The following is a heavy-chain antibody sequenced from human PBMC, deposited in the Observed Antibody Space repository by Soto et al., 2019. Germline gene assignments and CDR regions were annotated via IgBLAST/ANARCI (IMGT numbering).Heavy chain of an antibody. Sequence: QVQLVESGGGVVQPGPSLRLSCAASGFTFSRHGMHWVRQTPGKGLEWLAVILNDASGHWYADSVKGRFTISRDNFENTLYLQMNGLRLEDTAMYYCARDDDYPDNGFDYWGQGTLVTVSS. V-gene: IGHV3-33*01. D-gene: IGHD4-17*01. J-gene: IGHJ4*02. CDR2: ILNDASGH. CDR1: GFTFSRHG. CDR3: ARDDDYPDNGFDY.